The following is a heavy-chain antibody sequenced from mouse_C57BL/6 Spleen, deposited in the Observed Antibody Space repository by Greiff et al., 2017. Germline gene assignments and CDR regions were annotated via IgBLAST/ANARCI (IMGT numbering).Heavy chain of an antibody. D-gene: IGHD1-1*01. CDR3: ATRYYGTC. Sequence: QVQLQQPGAELVMPGASVKLSCKASGYTFTSYWMHWVKQRPGQGLEWIGEIDPSDSYTNYNQKFKGKATLTVDKSSSTAYMQLSSLTAEDSAVYYCATRYYGTCWGQGTTLTVSS. V-gene: IGHV1-69*01. J-gene: IGHJ2*01. CDR1: GYTFTSYW. CDR2: IDPSDSYT.